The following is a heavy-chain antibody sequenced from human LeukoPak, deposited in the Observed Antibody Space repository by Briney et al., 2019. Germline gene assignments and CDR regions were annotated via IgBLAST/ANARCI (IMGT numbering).Heavy chain of an antibody. CDR3: ARFAGYFDY. CDR2: IYYSGST. CDR1: GVSISSSRYY. D-gene: IGHD3-10*01. Sequence: TSETLSLTCTVSGVSISSSRYYWGRIRQPPGKGLEWIGSIYYSGSTYYSPSLKSRVTISVDTTKNQFSLKLSSVTAADTAVYYCARFAGYFDYWGQGTLVTVSS. J-gene: IGHJ4*02. V-gene: IGHV4-39*01.